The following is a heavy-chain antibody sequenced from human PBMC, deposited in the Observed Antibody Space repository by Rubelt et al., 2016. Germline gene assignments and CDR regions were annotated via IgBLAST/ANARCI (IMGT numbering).Heavy chain of an antibody. J-gene: IGHJ4*02. CDR3: ARDLGVTTGSYYFDY. Sequence: EVQLVESGGGLVQPGGSLRLSCAASGFTFSSYSMNWVRQAPGKGLEWVSYISSSSSTIYYADSVKGRFTISRDNAKNSLYLQMNSLRDEDTAVYYCARDLGVTTGSYYFDYWGQGTLVTVSS. V-gene: IGHV3-48*02. CDR1: GFTFSSYS. CDR2: ISSSSSTI. D-gene: IGHD4-17*01.